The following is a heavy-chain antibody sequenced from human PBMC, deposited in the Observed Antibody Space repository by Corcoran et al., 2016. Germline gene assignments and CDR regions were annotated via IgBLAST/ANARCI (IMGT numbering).Heavy chain of an antibody. V-gene: IGHV1-58*01. CDR1: GFTFTSSA. J-gene: IGHJ3*02. CDR3: VAGAVSPDYGDYVYAFDI. Sequence: QMQLVQSGPEVKKPGTSVKVSCKASGFTFTSSAVQWVRQARGQRLEWIGWIVVGSGNTNYAQKFQERVTITRDMSTSTAYMELSSLRSEDTAVYYCVAGAVSPDYGDYVYAFDIWGQGTMVTVSS. D-gene: IGHD4-17*01. CDR2: IVVGSGNT.